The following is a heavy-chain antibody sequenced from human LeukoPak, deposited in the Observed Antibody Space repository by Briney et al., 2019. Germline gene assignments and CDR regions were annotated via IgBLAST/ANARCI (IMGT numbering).Heavy chain of an antibody. Sequence: ASVKVSCKASGYTFAGYYMHWVRQAPGQGLEWMGWINPNSGGTNYAQKFQGWVTMTRDTSISTVYMELSSLRSEDTAVYYCARGSVVPAAISPIDYWGQGTLVTVSS. J-gene: IGHJ4*02. CDR3: ARGSVVPAAISPIDY. CDR1: GYTFAGYY. D-gene: IGHD2-2*02. CDR2: INPNSGGT. V-gene: IGHV1-2*04.